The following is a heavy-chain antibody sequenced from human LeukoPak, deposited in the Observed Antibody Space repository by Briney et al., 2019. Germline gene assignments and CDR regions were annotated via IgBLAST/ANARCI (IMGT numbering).Heavy chain of an antibody. D-gene: IGHD3-16*01. CDR3: AKDFRRLEEFDAFHI. CDR1: GFTFDDYA. CDR2: ISWNSGRI. V-gene: IGHV3-9*01. Sequence: GGSLRLSCAASGFTFDDYAMHWVRHVPGKGLEWVSGISWNSGRIGYADSVKGRFTISRDNAKNSLYLQMNSLRAEDTALYYCAKDFRRLEEFDAFHIWGQGTMVTVSS. J-gene: IGHJ3*02.